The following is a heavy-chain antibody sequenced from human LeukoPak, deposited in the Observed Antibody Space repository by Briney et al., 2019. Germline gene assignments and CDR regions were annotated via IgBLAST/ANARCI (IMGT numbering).Heavy chain of an antibody. J-gene: IGHJ4*02. CDR1: GGSISSNKYY. CDR3: ARRHTNYDFWSGYYSYFDY. CDR2: IYYSGST. Sequence: SETLSLTCTVSGGSISSNKYYWGWIRQPPGKGLEWIGSIYYSGSTYYNPTLKSRVTIFVDTSKHQFSLKLSSVTAADTAVYYCARRHTNYDFWSGYYSYFDYWGQGTLVTVSS. D-gene: IGHD3-3*01. V-gene: IGHV4-39*01.